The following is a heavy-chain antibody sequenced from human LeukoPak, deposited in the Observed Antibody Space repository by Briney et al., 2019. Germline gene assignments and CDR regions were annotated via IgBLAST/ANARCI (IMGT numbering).Heavy chain of an antibody. CDR3: ARLFPATGTPYYYIMDV. J-gene: IGHJ6*02. CDR2: IYTSGST. V-gene: IGHV4-4*07. Sequence: SETLSLTCTVSGGSISSYYWSWIRQPAGKGLEWIGRIYTSGSTNYNPSLKSRVTTLVDTSKNQFSLRLSSVTAADTAVYYCARLFPATGTPYYYIMDVWGQGTTVTVSS. D-gene: IGHD6-13*01. CDR1: GGSISSYY.